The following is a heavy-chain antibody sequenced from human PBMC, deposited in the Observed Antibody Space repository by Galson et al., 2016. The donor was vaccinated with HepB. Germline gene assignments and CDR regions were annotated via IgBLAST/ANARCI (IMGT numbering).Heavy chain of an antibody. D-gene: IGHD3-16*01. Sequence: SLRLSCAASGFTFSNYAMSWVRQAPGKGLEWVSSISGSGDTTYDADAVRGRFTISRDNSRNTLSLQMDSLRAEDSAIYYCAKAPRGPDYNYYGMDVWGQGTTVTVSS. CDR3: AKAPRGPDYNYYGMDV. V-gene: IGHV3-23*01. CDR1: GFTFSNYA. J-gene: IGHJ6*02. CDR2: ISGSGDTT.